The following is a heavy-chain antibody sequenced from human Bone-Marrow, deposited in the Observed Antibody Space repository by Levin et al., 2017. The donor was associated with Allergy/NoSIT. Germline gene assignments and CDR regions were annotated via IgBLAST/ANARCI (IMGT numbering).Heavy chain of an antibody. J-gene: IGHJ2*01. CDR3: ARGRSYWYFDL. V-gene: IGHV3-53*01. CDR2: INGDGTP. CDR1: GFTVSGNY. Sequence: PGGSLRLSCAASGFTVSGNYMLWARQTPRKGLEWVSVINGDGTPYYPDSVKGRFTISRDTSKNSLHLQMNSLRPDDTAKYYCARGRSYWYFDLWGPGTLVTVSS. D-gene: IGHD3-10*01.